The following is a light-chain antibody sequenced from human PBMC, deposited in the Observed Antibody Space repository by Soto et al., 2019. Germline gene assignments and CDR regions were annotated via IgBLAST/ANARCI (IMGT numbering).Light chain of an antibody. J-gene: IGKJ1*01. Sequence: EIVLTQSPGTLSLSPGERATLSCRASQSVSSSYLAWYQQKPGQAPRLLIYGASSRATGIPDRFRGSGSGTDFTLTISRLEPEDFAVYYCHQYDSWTFGQGTKVDIK. CDR3: HQYDSWT. CDR1: QSVSSSY. V-gene: IGKV3-20*01. CDR2: GAS.